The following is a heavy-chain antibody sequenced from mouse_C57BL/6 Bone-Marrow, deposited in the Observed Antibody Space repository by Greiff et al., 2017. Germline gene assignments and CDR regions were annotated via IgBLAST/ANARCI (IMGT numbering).Heavy chain of an antibody. CDR3: ARSGYYCDY. V-gene: IGHV5-17*01. Sequence: EVMLVESGGGLVKPGGSLKLSCAASGFTFSDYGMHWVRQAPEKGLEWVASISSGSSPIYYADTVKGRFTISRDNAKNTLFLQMTSLRSEDTAMYYCARSGYYCDYWGQGTTLTVSS. J-gene: IGHJ2*01. CDR2: ISSGSSPI. CDR1: GFTFSDYG. D-gene: IGHD1-3*01.